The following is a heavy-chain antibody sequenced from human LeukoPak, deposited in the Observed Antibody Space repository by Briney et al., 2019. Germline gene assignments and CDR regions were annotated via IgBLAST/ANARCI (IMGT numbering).Heavy chain of an antibody. CDR1: GGSFSGYY. V-gene: IGHV4-34*01. Sequence: PSETLSLTCAVYGGSFSGYYWSWIRQPPGKGLEWIGEINHSGSTNYNPSLKSRVTISVDTSKNQFSLKLSSVAAADTAVYYCARGRYYGSGSPFYYYYCYGMDVWGQGTTVTVSS. J-gene: IGHJ6*02. CDR2: INHSGST. D-gene: IGHD3-10*01. CDR3: ARGRYYGSGSPFYYYYCYGMDV.